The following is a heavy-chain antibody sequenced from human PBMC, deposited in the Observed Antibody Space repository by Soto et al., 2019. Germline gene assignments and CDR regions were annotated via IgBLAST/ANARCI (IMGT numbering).Heavy chain of an antibody. CDR3: VRAPGPGYPFGY. J-gene: IGHJ4*02. D-gene: IGHD5-12*01. CDR1: GYTFTSYS. Sequence: QVQLVQSGAEVKKPGASVKVSCKTSGYTFTSYSISWVRQAPGHGPEWMGWISVYNGNTNYAQKLQGRVTMTTDISTTTAYMELRTLSSDDTAVYYCVRAPGPGYPFGYWGQGTLVTVSS. CDR2: ISVYNGNT. V-gene: IGHV1-18*01.